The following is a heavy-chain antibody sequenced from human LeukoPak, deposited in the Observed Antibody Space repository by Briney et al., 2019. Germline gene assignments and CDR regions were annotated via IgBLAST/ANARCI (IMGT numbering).Heavy chain of an antibody. D-gene: IGHD3-10*01. Sequence: SETLSLTCTVSGGSISSSSYYWGWIRQPPGKGLEWIGEINHSGSTNYNPSLKSRVTISVDTSKNQFSLKLSSVTAADTAVYYCAREIQYYYGSGSYEFFDYWGQGTLVTVSS. CDR1: GGSISSSSYY. J-gene: IGHJ4*02. CDR2: INHSGST. CDR3: AREIQYYYGSGSYEFFDY. V-gene: IGHV4-39*07.